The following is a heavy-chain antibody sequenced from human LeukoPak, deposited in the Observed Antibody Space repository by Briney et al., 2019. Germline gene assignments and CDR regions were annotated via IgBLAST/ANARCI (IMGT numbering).Heavy chain of an antibody. CDR3: ARDGGNNSWYGMDV. CDR1: GFTFSSYE. CDR2: ISSSGDST. Sequence: PGGSLRLSCAASGFTFSSYEMNWVRQAPGKGLEWVSYISSSGDSTYYTDSVKGRFTISRDNAKNSLYLQMNSLRDEDTAVYYCARDGGNNSWYGMDVWGQGTTVTVSS. D-gene: IGHD4-23*01. V-gene: IGHV3-48*03. J-gene: IGHJ6*02.